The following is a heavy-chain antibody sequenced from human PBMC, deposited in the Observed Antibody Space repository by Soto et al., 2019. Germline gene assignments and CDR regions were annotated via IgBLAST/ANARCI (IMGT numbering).Heavy chain of an antibody. J-gene: IGHJ6*04. CDR3: ARGTGKYSGYDYGWDV. CDR2: IIPILGIA. CDR1: GGTFSSYS. Sequence: ASVKVSCKASGGTFSSYSINWVRQAPGQGLQWMGRIIPILGIANYAQKFQGRVTITADKSTSTAYMELSSLRSEDTAVYYCARGTGKYSGYDYGWDVWGKGTTVTVSS. V-gene: IGHV1-69*02. D-gene: IGHD5-12*01.